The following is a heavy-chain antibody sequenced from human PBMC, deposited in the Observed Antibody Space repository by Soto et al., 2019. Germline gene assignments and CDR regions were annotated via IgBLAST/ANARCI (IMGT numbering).Heavy chain of an antibody. CDR3: TVGGTQWNWFDP. V-gene: IGHV4-39*01. CDR1: GGSISSSSYY. Sequence: SETLSLTCTVSGGSISSSSYYWGWIRHPPGKGLELIGSIYYSGSTYYNPSLKSRVTISVDTAKNQFSLKLSSVTAADTAVYYCTVGGTQWNWFDPWGQGTLVTVSS. D-gene: IGHD6-19*01. J-gene: IGHJ5*02. CDR2: IYYSGST.